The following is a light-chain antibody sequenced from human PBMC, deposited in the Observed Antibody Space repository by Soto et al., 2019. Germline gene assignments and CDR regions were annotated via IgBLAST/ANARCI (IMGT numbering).Light chain of an antibody. Sequence: DIQMTQSPSSLSASVGDRVTITCQASQDIRNQLNWYHQRPGKAPKLLIYDVSNLEKGVPSRFTGSGSETDITLTISSLQPEDFATYYCQHYDNLLRCTFGQGTKVDSK. CDR3: QHYDNLLRCT. CDR2: DVS. J-gene: IGKJ2*02. V-gene: IGKV1-33*01. CDR1: QDIRNQ.